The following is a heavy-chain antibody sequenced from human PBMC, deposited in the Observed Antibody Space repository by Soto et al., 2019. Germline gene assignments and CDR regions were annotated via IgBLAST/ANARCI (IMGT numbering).Heavy chain of an antibody. Sequence: GASVEVCCEACGYTFNSYHISWVRQAPGQGLEWMGWISAYNGNTNYAQKLQGRVTMTTDTSTSTAYMELRSLRSDDTAVYYCARDSPPPREWGQGTLVTVS. V-gene: IGHV1-18*01. CDR3: ARDSPPPRE. J-gene: IGHJ4*02. CDR1: GYTFNSYH. CDR2: ISAYNGNT.